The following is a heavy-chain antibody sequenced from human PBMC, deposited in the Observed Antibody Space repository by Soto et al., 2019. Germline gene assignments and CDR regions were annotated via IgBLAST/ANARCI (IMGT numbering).Heavy chain of an antibody. CDR2: ITNSGSAT. D-gene: IGHD3-3*01. CDR3: ARAPYYDFWSGYYTSWFDP. J-gene: IGHJ5*02. CDR1: GFTFSNYA. Sequence: GGSLSLSCAASGFTFSNYAMNWVRQAPGKGLEWVSTITNSGSATSYADSVKGRFSTSRDNSKNTLYLQMNTLRADDTAVYYCARAPYYDFWSGYYTSWFDPWGQGTLVTVSS. V-gene: IGHV3-23*01.